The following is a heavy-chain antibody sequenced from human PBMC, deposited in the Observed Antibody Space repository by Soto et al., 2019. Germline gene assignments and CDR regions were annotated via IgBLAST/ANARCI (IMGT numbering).Heavy chain of an antibody. V-gene: IGHV1-69*06. J-gene: IGHJ6*02. CDR1: GGTFSSYA. CDR2: IIPIFGTA. D-gene: IGHD2-15*01. CDR3: ARVVEGGLGYCSGGSCHQMKLYYYYGMDV. Sequence: GASVKVSCKASGGTFSSYAISWVRQAPGQGLEWMGGIIPIFGTANYAQKFQGRVTITADKSTSTAYMELSSLRSEDTAVYYCARVVEGGLGYCSGGSCHQMKLYYYYGMDVWGQGTTVTVSS.